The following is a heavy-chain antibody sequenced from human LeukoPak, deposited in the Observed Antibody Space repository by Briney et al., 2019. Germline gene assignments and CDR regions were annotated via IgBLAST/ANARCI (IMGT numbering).Heavy chain of an antibody. Sequence: SCAASGFTFDDYAMHWVRQAPGKGLEWMGGFDPEDGETIYAQKFQGRVTMTEDTSTDTAYMELSSLRSEDTAVYYCATGSGSYHPAGWGQGTLVTVSS. CDR1: GFTFDDYA. D-gene: IGHD1-26*01. CDR2: FDPEDGET. J-gene: IGHJ4*02. CDR3: ATGSGSYHPAG. V-gene: IGHV1-24*01.